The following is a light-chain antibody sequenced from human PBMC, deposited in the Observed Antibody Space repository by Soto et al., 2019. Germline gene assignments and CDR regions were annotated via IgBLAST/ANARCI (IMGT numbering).Light chain of an antibody. Sequence: QSVLTQPASVSGSPGQSITISCTGTSSDVGGYNYVSWYQQHPGKAPKLMIYDVSNRPSGVSNRFSGSKSGNTASLTIYGLQAEDEADYYCSSYTSSSTLYDFGTGTKVTVL. V-gene: IGLV2-14*01. J-gene: IGLJ1*01. CDR3: SSYTSSSTLYD. CDR2: DVS. CDR1: SSDVGGYNY.